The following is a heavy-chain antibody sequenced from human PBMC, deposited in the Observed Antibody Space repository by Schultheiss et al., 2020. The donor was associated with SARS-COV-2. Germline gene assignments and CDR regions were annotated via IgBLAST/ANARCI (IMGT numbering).Heavy chain of an antibody. V-gene: IGHV3-23*01. CDR1: GFTFRGYNTYA. CDR2: ITDSGGST. CDR3: ARDRGYYGSGMDV. D-gene: IGHD3-10*01. J-gene: IGHJ6*02. Sequence: GESLKISCAASGFTFRGYNTYAMSWVRQAPGKGLEWVSGITDSGGSTYYADSVKGRFTISRDNSKNTLYLQMNSLRAEDTAVYYCARDRGYYGSGMDVWGQGTTVTVSS.